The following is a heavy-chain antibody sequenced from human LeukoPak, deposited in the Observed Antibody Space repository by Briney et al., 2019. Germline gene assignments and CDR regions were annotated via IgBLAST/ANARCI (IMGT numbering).Heavy chain of an antibody. V-gene: IGHV3-7*03. CDR2: IKQDGSDK. CDR1: GFTFSNAW. Sequence: GGSLRLSCAASGFTFSNAWMSWVRQTPGKGLEWVANIKQDGSDKYYVDSVKGRFIISRDNAKNSLYLQMNSLRDEDTAVYYCARDSAAHGGYWGQGTPVIVSS. CDR3: ARDSAAHGGY. D-gene: IGHD6-25*01. J-gene: IGHJ4*02.